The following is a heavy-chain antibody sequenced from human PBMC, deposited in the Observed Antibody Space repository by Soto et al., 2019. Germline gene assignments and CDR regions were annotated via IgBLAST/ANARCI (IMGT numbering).Heavy chain of an antibody. CDR2: IYYSGST. Sequence: SETLSLTCTVSGGSISSGDYYWSWIRQPPGKGLERIGYIYYSGSTYYNPSLKSRVTISVDTSKNQFSLKLSSVTAADTAVYYCARDSRMGRNYWYFDLWGRGTLVTVSS. D-gene: IGHD2-15*01. CDR3: ARDSRMGRNYWYFDL. J-gene: IGHJ2*01. V-gene: IGHV4-30-4*01. CDR1: GGSISSGDYY.